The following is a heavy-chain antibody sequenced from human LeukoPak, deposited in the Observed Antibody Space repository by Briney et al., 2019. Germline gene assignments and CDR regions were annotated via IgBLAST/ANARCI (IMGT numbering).Heavy chain of an antibody. CDR1: GGSISGSDYY. D-gene: IGHD5-24*01. V-gene: IGHV4-39*07. CDR3: ARGSSVEMATISFGY. CDR2: IYYSGST. J-gene: IGHJ4*02. Sequence: SETLSLTCTVSGGSISGSDYYWGWIRQPPGKGLEWIGSIYYSGSTYYNPSLKSRVTISVDTSKNQFSLKLSSVTAADTAVYYCARGSSVEMATISFGYWGQGTLVTVSS.